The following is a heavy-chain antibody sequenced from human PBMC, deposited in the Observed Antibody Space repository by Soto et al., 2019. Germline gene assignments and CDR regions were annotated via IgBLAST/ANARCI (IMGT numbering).Heavy chain of an antibody. J-gene: IGHJ4*02. CDR3: ARAWFGDFVYYSDY. V-gene: IGHV1-18*01. CDR1: GYTFTNYA. Sequence: QVQLVQSGAEVKKPGASVKVSCKASGYTFTNYAIRWVRQAPGQGLEWMGWISAYNGNTNYAQKLQGRVTMTTDTSMSSASLELRSLRSDDTAVYYCARAWFGDFVYYSDYWGQGTLVTVSS. CDR2: ISAYNGNT. D-gene: IGHD3-10*01.